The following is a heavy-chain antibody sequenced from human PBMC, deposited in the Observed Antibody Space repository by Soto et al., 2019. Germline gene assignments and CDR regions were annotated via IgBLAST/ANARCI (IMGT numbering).Heavy chain of an antibody. Sequence: SETLSLTCTFSGCSISSYYWILIRQPPGKGLEWIGYIYYSGGTSYNPSLKSRVTISVDTSKNQFSLKLTSVTAADTAVYYCARDGDGYNNWGQGTLVTVSS. V-gene: IGHV4-59*01. CDR1: GCSISSYY. CDR3: ARDGDGYNN. CDR2: IYYSGGT. D-gene: IGHD5-12*01. J-gene: IGHJ4*02.